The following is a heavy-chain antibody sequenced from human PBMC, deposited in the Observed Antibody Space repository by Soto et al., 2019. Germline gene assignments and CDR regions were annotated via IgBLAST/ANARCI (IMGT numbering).Heavy chain of an antibody. D-gene: IGHD1-1*01. J-gene: IGHJ4*02. V-gene: IGHV1-8*01. CDR3: ARGKSLEN. CDR2: MNPNSGNT. Sequence: QVQLVQSGAEVKKPGASVKVSCKASGYTFANYDINWVRQATGQGLEWMGWMNPNSGNTGYTQKFQGRVTMTRDTSITTAYMELSSLRSEDTAMYYSARGKSLENWGQGTLITVSS. CDR1: GYTFANYD.